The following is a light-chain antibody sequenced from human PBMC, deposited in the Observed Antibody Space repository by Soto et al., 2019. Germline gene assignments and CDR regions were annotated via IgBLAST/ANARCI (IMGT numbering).Light chain of an antibody. CDR1: RSNIGSNT. CDR3: AAWDDSLNGYV. V-gene: IGLV1-44*01. Sequence: QSVLTQPPSASGTPGQRVTISCSGSRSNIGSNTVNWYQQLPGTAPKLLIYSINQRPSGVPDRFSGSKSGTSASLAISGLQSEDEADYYCAAWDDSLNGYVFGTGTKVTVL. CDR2: SIN. J-gene: IGLJ1*01.